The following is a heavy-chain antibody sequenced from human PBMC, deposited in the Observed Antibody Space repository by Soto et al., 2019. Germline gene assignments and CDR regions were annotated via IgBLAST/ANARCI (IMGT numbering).Heavy chain of an antibody. CDR1: GYTFTSYG. CDR3: ATTAGEDNWFDP. D-gene: IGHD3-10*01. V-gene: IGHV1-18*01. Sequence: GASVKVSCKASGYTFTSYGISWVRQAPGQGLEWMGWISAYNGNTNHAQKLQGRVTMTTDTSTSTAYMELRSLRSDDTAVYYCATTAGEDNWFDPWGQGALVTVSS. J-gene: IGHJ5*02. CDR2: ISAYNGNT.